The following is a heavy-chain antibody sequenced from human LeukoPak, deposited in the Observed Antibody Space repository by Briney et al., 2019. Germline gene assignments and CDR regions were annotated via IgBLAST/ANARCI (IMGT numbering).Heavy chain of an antibody. CDR3: ARGGVGYGGNYFAPLDY. J-gene: IGHJ4*02. D-gene: IGHD4-23*01. CDR1: GYTFTSYW. Sequence: GESLKISCRGSGYTFTSYWIGWVRQMPGKGLEWMGIIYPGDSDTRYSPSFQGQVTISADKSISTAYLQWSSPKASDTAMYYCARGGVGYGGNYFAPLDYWGQGTLVTVSS. CDR2: IYPGDSDT. V-gene: IGHV5-51*01.